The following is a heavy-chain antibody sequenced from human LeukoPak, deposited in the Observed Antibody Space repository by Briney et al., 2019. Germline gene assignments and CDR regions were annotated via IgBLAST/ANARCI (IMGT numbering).Heavy chain of an antibody. CDR3: ARGEVDIVATTPDDAFDI. Sequence: ASVKVSCTASGYTFTGYYMHWVRQAPGQGLEWMGWINPNSGGTNYAQKFQGRVTMTRDTSISTAYMELSRLRSDDTAVYYCARGEVDIVATTPDDAFDIWGQGTMVTVSS. V-gene: IGHV1-2*02. CDR1: GYTFTGYY. J-gene: IGHJ3*02. D-gene: IGHD5-12*01. CDR2: INPNSGGT.